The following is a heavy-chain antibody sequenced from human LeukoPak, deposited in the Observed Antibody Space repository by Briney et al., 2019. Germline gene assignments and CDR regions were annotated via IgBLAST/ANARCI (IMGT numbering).Heavy chain of an antibody. V-gene: IGHV1-69*13. CDR3: ARWAPDTIFGVVPNYYYYMDV. CDR2: IIPICGTA. J-gene: IGHJ6*03. CDR1: GGTFSSYA. D-gene: IGHD3-3*01. Sequence: PSVKVSCKASGGTFSSYAISWVRQAPGQGLEWMGGIIPICGTANYAQKFQGRVTITADESTSTAYMELSSLRSEDTAVYYCARWAPDTIFGVVPNYYYYMDVWGKGTTVTVSS.